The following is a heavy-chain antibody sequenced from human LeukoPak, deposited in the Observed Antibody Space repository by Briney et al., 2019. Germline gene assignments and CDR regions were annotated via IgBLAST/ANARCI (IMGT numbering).Heavy chain of an antibody. J-gene: IGHJ4*02. D-gene: IGHD5-12*01. CDR1: GFTISTYG. CDR2: IFGSGDST. Sequence: GGSLRLSCAASGFTISTYGMNWVRQAPRKGLEWVSVIFGSGDSTYYADSVRGRLTISRDKSKNTLYLQMHSLRAEDTAVYYCAKDQKPDSGYDIDYWGQGTLVTVSS. CDR3: AKDQKPDSGYDIDY. V-gene: IGHV3-23*01.